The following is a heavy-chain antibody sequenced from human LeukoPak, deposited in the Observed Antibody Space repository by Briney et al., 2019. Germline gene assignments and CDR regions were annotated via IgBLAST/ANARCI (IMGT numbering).Heavy chain of an antibody. Sequence: PGGSLRLSCAASGFTFSSYAMHWVRQAPGKGLEWVAVISYDGSNKYYADSVKGRFTISRDNSKNTLYLQMNSLRAEDTAVYYCAKANYDILTGISLGIDYWGQGTLVTVSS. CDR1: GFTFSSYA. V-gene: IGHV3-30*04. CDR3: AKANYDILTGISLGIDY. CDR2: ISYDGSNK. D-gene: IGHD3-9*01. J-gene: IGHJ4*02.